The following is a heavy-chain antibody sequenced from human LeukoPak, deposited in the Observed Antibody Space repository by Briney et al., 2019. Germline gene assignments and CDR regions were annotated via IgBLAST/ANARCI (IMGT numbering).Heavy chain of an antibody. D-gene: IGHD2-21*02. J-gene: IGHJ4*02. Sequence: GGSLRLSCAASGFTFDDYGMSWVRQAPGKGLAWVSGINWNGGSTGYADSVKGRFTISRDNAKNSLYLQMNSLRAEDTALYYCARGRVVVTAQFRAGIDFWGQGTLVTVSS. CDR2: INWNGGST. CDR3: ARGRVVVTAQFRAGIDF. V-gene: IGHV3-20*04. CDR1: GFTFDDYG.